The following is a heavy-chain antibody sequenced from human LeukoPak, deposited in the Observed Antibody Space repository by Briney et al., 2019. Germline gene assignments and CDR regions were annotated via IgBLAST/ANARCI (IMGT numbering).Heavy chain of an antibody. CDR3: ARAVAYDPYNWFDP. D-gene: IGHD6-19*01. Sequence: ASVKVSFTASGYTFTSYGISWVRQAPGQGLEWMGWISAYNGNTNYAQKLQGRVTMTTDTSTSTAYMELRSLRSDDTAVYYCARAVAYDPYNWFDPWGQGTLVTVSS. CDR1: GYTFTSYG. J-gene: IGHJ5*02. V-gene: IGHV1-18*01. CDR2: ISAYNGNT.